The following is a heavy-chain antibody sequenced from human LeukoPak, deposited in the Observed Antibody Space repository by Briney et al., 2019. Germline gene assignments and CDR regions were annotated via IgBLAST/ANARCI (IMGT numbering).Heavy chain of an antibody. CDR1: GGSFSGYY. V-gene: IGHV4-34*01. CDR3: ARAPARTSYYYYYYMDV. CDR2: INHSGST. Sequence: PSETLSLTCAVYGGSFSGYYWSWIRQPPGKGLEWIGEINHSGSTNYNPSLKSRVTISVDTSKNQFSLKLSSVTAADTAVYYCARAPARTSYYYYYYMDVWGKGTTVTVSS. D-gene: IGHD2-2*01. J-gene: IGHJ6*03.